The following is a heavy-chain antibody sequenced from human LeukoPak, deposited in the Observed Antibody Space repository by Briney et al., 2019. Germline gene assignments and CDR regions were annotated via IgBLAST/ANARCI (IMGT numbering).Heavy chain of an antibody. CDR2: INPNSGGT. J-gene: IGHJ6*03. V-gene: IGHV1-2*02. Sequence: ASVKVSCKASGYTFTGYYMNWVRQAPGQGLEWMGWINPNSGGTNYAQKFQGRVTMTRDTSISTAYMELSRLRSDDTAVYYCARGADSSSWYSYYSYYMDVWGKATTVTISS. CDR3: ARGADSSSWYSYYSYYMDV. D-gene: IGHD6-13*01. CDR1: GYTFTGYY.